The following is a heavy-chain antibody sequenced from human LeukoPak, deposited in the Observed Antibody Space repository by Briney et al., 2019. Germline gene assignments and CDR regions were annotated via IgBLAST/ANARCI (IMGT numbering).Heavy chain of an antibody. V-gene: IGHV1-2*02. CDR1: GYTFTGYY. Sequence: GASVKVSCKASGYTFTGYYMHWVRQAPGQGLEWMGWINPNSGGTNYAQKFQGRVTMTRDTSISTAYMELSSLRSEDTAVYYCARAVHDYDSDGYYFGYYFDSWGQGTLVTVSS. CDR2: INPNSGGT. D-gene: IGHD3-22*01. J-gene: IGHJ4*02. CDR3: ARAVHDYDSDGYYFGYYFDS.